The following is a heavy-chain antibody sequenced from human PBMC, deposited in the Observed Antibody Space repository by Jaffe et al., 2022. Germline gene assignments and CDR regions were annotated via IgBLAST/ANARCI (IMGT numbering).Heavy chain of an antibody. CDR1: GGSISSYY. D-gene: IGHD4-17*01. J-gene: IGHJ6*03. Sequence: QVQLQESGPGLVKPSETLSLTCTVSGGSISSYYWSWIRQPPGKGLEWIGYIYYSGSTNYNPSLKSRVTISVDTSKNQFSLKLSSVTAADTAVYYCARVSFGDYVGGVYYYYYYMDVWGKGTTVTVSS. CDR3: ARVSFGDYVGGVYYYYYYMDV. CDR2: IYYSGST. V-gene: IGHV4-59*01.